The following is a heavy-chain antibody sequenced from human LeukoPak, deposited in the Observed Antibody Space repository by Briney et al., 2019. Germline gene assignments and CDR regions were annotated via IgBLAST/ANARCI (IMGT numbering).Heavy chain of an antibody. CDR2: IRYDGSNK. D-gene: IGHD6-13*01. V-gene: IGHV3-30*02. Sequence: QAGGSLRLSCAASGFTFSSYGMHWVRQAPGKGLEWVAFIRYDGSNKYYADSVKGRFTISRDNSKNTLYLQMNSLRAEDTAVYYCAKERVSSNQKQQLGPFDYWGQGTLVTVSS. CDR3: AKERVSSNQKQQLGPFDY. CDR1: GFTFSSYG. J-gene: IGHJ4*02.